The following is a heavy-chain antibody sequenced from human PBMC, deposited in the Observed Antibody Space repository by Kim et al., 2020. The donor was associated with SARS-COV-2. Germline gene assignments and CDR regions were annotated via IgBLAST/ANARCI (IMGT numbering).Heavy chain of an antibody. Sequence: SETLSLTCTVSGGSISSYYWSWIRQPPGKGLEWIGYIYYSGSTNYNPSLKSRVTISVDTSKNQFSLKLSSVTAADTAVYYCARGAGYCSGGSCYIDLPFDLWGRGTLVTVSS. CDR3: ARGAGYCSGGSCYIDLPFDL. J-gene: IGHJ2*01. V-gene: IGHV4-59*01. D-gene: IGHD2-15*01. CDR1: GGSISSYY. CDR2: IYYSGST.